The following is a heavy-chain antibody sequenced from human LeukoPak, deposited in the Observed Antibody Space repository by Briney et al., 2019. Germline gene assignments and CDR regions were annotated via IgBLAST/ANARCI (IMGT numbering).Heavy chain of an antibody. CDR2: IKANIDGGST. J-gene: IGHJ4*02. D-gene: IGHD3-3*01. CDR3: STDFSHFDLSSGYYSY. CDR1: GFTFTSAW. V-gene: IGHV3-15*01. Sequence: GGSLRLSCAASGFTFTSAWMVWVRQAPGKGLEWIGRIKANIDGGSTDLAAPVKGRFTISRDDSTKTVSLQMNSLKIEDTAVYYCSTDFSHFDLSSGYYSYWGQGILVTVSS.